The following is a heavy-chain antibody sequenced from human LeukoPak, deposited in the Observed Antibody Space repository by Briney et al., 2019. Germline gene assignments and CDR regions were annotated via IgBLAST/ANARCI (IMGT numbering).Heavy chain of an antibody. D-gene: IGHD2-15*01. V-gene: IGHV1-2*02. J-gene: IGHJ6*02. CDR2: INPNSGGT. CDR3: ARELEVVAATDPYYYYGMDV. CDR1: GYTFTGYY. Sequence: ASVKVSSKASGYTFTGYYIHWVRQAPGQGLEWMGWINPNSGGTNYAQKFQGRVTMTRDTSISTAYMELSRLRSDDTAVYYCARELEVVAATDPYYYYGMDVWGQGTTVTVSS.